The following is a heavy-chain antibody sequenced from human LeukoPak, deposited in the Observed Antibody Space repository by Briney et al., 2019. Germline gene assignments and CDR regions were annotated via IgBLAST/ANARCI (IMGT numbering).Heavy chain of an antibody. CDR3: ARDLSGDPYGMDV. D-gene: IGHD1-26*01. J-gene: IGHJ6*02. Sequence: SVKVSCKASGGTFSSYAISWVRQAPGQGLEWMGRIIPILGIANYAQKFQGRVTITADKSTSTAYMELSSLRSEDTAVYYCARDLSGDPYGMDVWGQGTTVTVSS. CDR1: GGTFSSYA. V-gene: IGHV1-69*04. CDR2: IIPILGIA.